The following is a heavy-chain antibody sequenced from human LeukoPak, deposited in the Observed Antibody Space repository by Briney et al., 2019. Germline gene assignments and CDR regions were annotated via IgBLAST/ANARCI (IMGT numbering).Heavy chain of an antibody. CDR2: ISGNGGST. V-gene: IGHV3-23*01. J-gene: IGHJ6*02. Sequence: GGSLRLSCAASGFTFSSYAMSWVRQAPGKGLEWVSAISGNGGSTYYADSVEGRFTISRDNSKNTLYLQMNGLRAEDTAVYYCAKDLLYSSSSYSNGVDVWGQGTTVTVSS. CDR3: AKDLLYSSSSYSNGVDV. CDR1: GFTFSSYA. D-gene: IGHD6-13*01.